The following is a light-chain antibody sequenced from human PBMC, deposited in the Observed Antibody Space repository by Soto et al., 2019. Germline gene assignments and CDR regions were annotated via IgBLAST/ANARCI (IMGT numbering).Light chain of an antibody. CDR3: QQYGSSPLT. V-gene: IGKV3-20*01. CDR1: PSVSSSY. CDR2: GAS. J-gene: IGKJ1*01. Sequence: EIVLTQSPGPLSLSPGERATLSCRASPSVSSSYLAWYQQKPGQAPRLLIYGASSRATGIPDRFSGSGSGTDFTLTISRLEPEDFAVYYCQQYGSSPLTFGQGTKVEIK.